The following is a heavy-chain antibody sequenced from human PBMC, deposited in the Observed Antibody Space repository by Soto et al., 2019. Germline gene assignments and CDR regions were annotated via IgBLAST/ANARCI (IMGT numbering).Heavy chain of an antibody. Sequence: PGGSLRLSCAASGFTFSSYWMSWVRQAPGKGLEWVASIKQDGSEKYYVDSVKGRFTISRDNAKNSLYLQMNSLRAEDTAVYYCAKDNILTGLSLDYWGQGTLVPVSS. V-gene: IGHV3-7*01. D-gene: IGHD3-9*01. CDR2: IKQDGSEK. CDR3: AKDNILTGLSLDY. CDR1: GFTFSSYW. J-gene: IGHJ4*02.